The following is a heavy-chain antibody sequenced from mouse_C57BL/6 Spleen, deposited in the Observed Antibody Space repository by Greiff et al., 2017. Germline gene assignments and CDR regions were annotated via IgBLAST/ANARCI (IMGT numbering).Heavy chain of an antibody. CDR2: INPGSGGT. CDR1: GYAFTNYL. V-gene: IGHV1-54*01. Sequence: VMLVESGAELVRPGTSVKVSCKASGYAFTNYLIEWVKQRPGQGLEWIGVINPGSGGTNYNEKFKGKATLTADKSSSTAYMQLSSLTSEDSAVYFCARSTVVAGYAMDYWGQGTSVTVSS. D-gene: IGHD1-1*01. CDR3: ARSTVVAGYAMDY. J-gene: IGHJ4*01.